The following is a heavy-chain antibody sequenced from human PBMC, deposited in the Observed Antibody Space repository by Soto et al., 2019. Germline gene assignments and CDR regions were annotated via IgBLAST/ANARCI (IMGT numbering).Heavy chain of an antibody. J-gene: IGHJ4*02. CDR3: AAAPAAPPYYDYIWGSYSFGY. Sequence: GASVKVSCKASGFTFTSSAMQWVRQARGQRLEWIGWIVVGSGNTNYAQKFQERVTITRDMSTSTAYMELSSLRSEDTAVYYCAAAPAAPPYYDYIWGSYSFGYWGQGTLVTVSS. D-gene: IGHD3-16*02. V-gene: IGHV1-58*02. CDR2: IVVGSGNT. CDR1: GFTFTSSA.